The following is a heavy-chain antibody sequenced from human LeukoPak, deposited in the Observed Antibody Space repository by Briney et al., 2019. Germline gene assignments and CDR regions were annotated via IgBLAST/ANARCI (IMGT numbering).Heavy chain of an antibody. CDR3: ARTFDY. D-gene: IGHD1-7*01. J-gene: IGHJ4*02. V-gene: IGHV3-30*02. CDR1: GFTFSVYG. CDR2: IRYDGSDQ. Sequence: GGSLRLSCAASGFTFSVYGMHWVRQAPGKGLDWVAFIRYDGSDQYYADSVKGRFTISRDNAKNSLYLQMNSLRAEDMAVYYCARTFDYWGQGTLVTVSS.